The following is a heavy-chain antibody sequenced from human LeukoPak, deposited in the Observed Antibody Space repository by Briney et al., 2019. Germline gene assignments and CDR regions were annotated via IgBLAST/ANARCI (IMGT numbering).Heavy chain of an antibody. Sequence: GRSLRLSCAASGFTFSSYGVHWVRQAPGKGLEWVAVISYDGSNKYYADSVKGRFTISRDNSKNTLYLQMNSLRAEDTAVYYCAKESYACLDYWGQGTLVTVSS. D-gene: IGHD1-26*01. J-gene: IGHJ4*02. CDR3: AKESYACLDY. V-gene: IGHV3-30*18. CDR2: ISYDGSNK. CDR1: GFTFSSYG.